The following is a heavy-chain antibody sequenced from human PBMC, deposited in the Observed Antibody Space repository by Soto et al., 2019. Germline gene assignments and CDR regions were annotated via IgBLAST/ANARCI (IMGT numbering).Heavy chain of an antibody. Sequence: QVQLVQSGAEVKKPGSSVKVSCKASGDTFNFYTIKRVRQAPGLGLEWMGRFNPILSFSNSALKFQGRVTLTADKSTSTAYMVLSSLRSEDTAIYYCATSFGSGSRAFDYWGQGALVTVSS. V-gene: IGHV1-69*02. CDR1: GDTFNFYT. CDR2: FNPILSFS. J-gene: IGHJ4*02. CDR3: ATSFGSGSRAFDY. D-gene: IGHD3-10*01.